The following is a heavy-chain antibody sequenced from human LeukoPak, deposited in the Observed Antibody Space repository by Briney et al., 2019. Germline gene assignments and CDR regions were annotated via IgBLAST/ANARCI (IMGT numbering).Heavy chain of an antibody. CDR1: GFTFSSYS. Sequence: PGGSLRLSCAASGFTFSSYSMNWVRQAPGKGLEWVSSISSSSSYIYYADSVNGRFTISRDNAKNSLYLQMNSLRAEDTAVYYCARVEGYSSSAFDYWGQGTLVTVSS. D-gene: IGHD6-6*01. CDR3: ARVEGYSSSAFDY. J-gene: IGHJ4*02. CDR2: ISSSSSYI. V-gene: IGHV3-21*01.